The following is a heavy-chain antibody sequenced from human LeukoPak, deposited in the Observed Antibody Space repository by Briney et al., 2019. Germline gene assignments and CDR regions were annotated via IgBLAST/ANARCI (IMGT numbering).Heavy chain of an antibody. CDR2: IYYSGST. J-gene: IGHJ5*02. CDR1: GGSISSYY. V-gene: IGHV4-59*01. D-gene: IGHD3-16*02. Sequence: SETLSLTCTVSGGSISSYYWSWIRQPPGKGLEWIGYIYYSGSTNYNPSLKSRVTISVDTSKNQFSLKLSSVTAADTAVYYCARVLSDYVWGSYRYTRRFDPWGQGTLVTVPS. CDR3: ARVLSDYVWGSYRYTRRFDP.